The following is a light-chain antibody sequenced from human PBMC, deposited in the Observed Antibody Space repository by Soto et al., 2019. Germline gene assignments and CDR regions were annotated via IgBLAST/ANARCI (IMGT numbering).Light chain of an antibody. V-gene: IGKV3-20*01. CDR2: GVS. CDR1: QNVNSNF. J-gene: IGKJ1*01. Sequence: EKVLNQSPGTLSLSPGERATLSCRASQNVNSNFFAWYQQKAGQAPRLLIYGVSSRATGIPDRFSGSGSGTDFTLTISRLEPEDFAVYYCQQYGSSGTFGQGTMVDIK. CDR3: QQYGSSGT.